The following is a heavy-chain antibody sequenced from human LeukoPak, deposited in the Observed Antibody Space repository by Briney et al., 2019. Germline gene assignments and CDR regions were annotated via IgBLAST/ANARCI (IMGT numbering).Heavy chain of an antibody. CDR1: GGTFSSYA. Sequence: SVKVSCKASGGTFSSYAISWVRQAPGQGLEWMGGIIPIFGTANYAQKFQGRVTITADESTSTAYMELSSLRSEDTAVYYCARDKSPETTNDAFDIWGQGTMVTVSS. CDR2: IIPIFGTA. V-gene: IGHV1-69*01. J-gene: IGHJ3*02. D-gene: IGHD1-1*01. CDR3: ARDKSPETTNDAFDI.